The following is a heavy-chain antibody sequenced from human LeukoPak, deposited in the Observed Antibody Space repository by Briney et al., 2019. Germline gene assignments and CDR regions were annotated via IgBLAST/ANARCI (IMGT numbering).Heavy chain of an antibody. Sequence: GGSLRLSCAASGFTFSSYAMSWVRQAPGKGLEWVSAISGSGGSTYYADSVKGRFTISRDNSKNTLYLQMNSLRAEDTAVYYCAKDLFWISGEYYFDYWGQGTLVTVSS. CDR1: GFTFSSYA. V-gene: IGHV3-23*01. D-gene: IGHD3-16*01. CDR2: ISGSGGST. CDR3: AKDLFWISGEYYFDY. J-gene: IGHJ4*02.